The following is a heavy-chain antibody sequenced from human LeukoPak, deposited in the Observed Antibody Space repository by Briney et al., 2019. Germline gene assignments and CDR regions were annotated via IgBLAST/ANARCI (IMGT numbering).Heavy chain of an antibody. D-gene: IGHD1-26*01. Sequence: GGSLRLFCAVSGFTVSNNYMNWVRQAPGKGLEWVSIIYSGGRTYYADSAKGRFTISRDIFKNTVYLQMNSLRAEDTAVYYCAREGATTAFDYWGQGTLVTVSS. CDR2: IYSGGRT. V-gene: IGHV3-53*01. CDR3: AREGATTAFDY. CDR1: GFTVSNNY. J-gene: IGHJ4*02.